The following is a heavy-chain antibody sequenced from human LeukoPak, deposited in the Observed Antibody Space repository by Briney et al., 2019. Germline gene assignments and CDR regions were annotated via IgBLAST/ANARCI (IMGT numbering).Heavy chain of an antibody. J-gene: IGHJ6*02. Sequence: PSETLSLTCTVSGGSFSSGSYYWSWIRQPPGKGLEWIGYIYYSGSTSYNPSLKSRVSISVDTSKNQFSLKLSSVTAADTAVYYCARSLLWFGYGMDVWGQGTTVTVSS. CDR1: GGSFSSGSYY. CDR2: IYYSGST. CDR3: ARSLLWFGYGMDV. D-gene: IGHD3-10*01. V-gene: IGHV4-61*01.